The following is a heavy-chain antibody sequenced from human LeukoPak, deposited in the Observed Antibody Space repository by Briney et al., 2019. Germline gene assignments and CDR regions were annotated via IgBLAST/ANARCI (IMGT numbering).Heavy chain of an antibody. V-gene: IGHV1-2*02. CDR3: ARMGSSGYYYYYYMDV. J-gene: IGHJ6*03. CDR2: INPNSGGT. D-gene: IGHD3-22*01. CDR1: GYTFTGYY. Sequence: GASVTVSCKASGYTFTGYYMHWVRQAPGQGLEWMGWINPNSGGTNYAQKFQGRVTMTRDTSISTAYMELSRLRSDDTAVYYCARMGSSGYYYYYYMDVWGKGTTVTISS.